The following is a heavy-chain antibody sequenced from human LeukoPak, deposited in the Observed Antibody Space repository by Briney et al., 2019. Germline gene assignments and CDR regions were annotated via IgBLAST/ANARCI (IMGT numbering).Heavy chain of an antibody. CDR3: ARGQILGYGSGSYYNRYYMDV. CDR1: GGSFSGYY. J-gene: IGHJ6*03. CDR2: INHSGST. Sequence: PSETLSLTCAVYGGSFSGYYWSWIRQPPGKGLEWIGEINHSGSTNYNPSLKSRVTISVDTSKNQFSLKLSSVTAADTAVYYCARGQILGYGSGSYYNRYYMDVRGKGTTVTVSS. D-gene: IGHD3-10*01. V-gene: IGHV4-34*01.